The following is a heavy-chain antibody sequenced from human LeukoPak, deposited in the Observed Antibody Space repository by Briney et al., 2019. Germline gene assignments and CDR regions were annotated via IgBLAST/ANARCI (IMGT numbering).Heavy chain of an antibody. D-gene: IGHD5-24*01. V-gene: IGHV1-2*02. CDR3: ARERMATRPDPTEYYYYYYYYMDV. CDR2: INPNSGGT. CDR1: GYTFTGYY. Sequence: GASVKVSCKASGYTFTGYYMHWVRQAPGQGLEWMGWINPNSGGTNYAQKFQGRVTMTRDTSISTAYMELSRLRSDDTAVYYCARERMATRPDPTEYYYYYYYYMDVWGKGTTVTISS. J-gene: IGHJ6*03.